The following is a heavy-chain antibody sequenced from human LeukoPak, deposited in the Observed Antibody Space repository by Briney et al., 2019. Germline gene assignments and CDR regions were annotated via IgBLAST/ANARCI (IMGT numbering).Heavy chain of an antibody. D-gene: IGHD3-10*01. CDR3: ATGPYGSGSYYKDLSI. Sequence: GASVKVSCKVSGYTLTELSMHWVRQAPGKGLEWMGGFDPEDGETIYAQKFQGRVTMTEDTSTDTAYMELSSLRSEDTAVYYCATGPYGSGSYYKDLSIWGQGTLVTVSP. CDR2: FDPEDGET. J-gene: IGHJ4*02. CDR1: GYTLTELS. V-gene: IGHV1-24*01.